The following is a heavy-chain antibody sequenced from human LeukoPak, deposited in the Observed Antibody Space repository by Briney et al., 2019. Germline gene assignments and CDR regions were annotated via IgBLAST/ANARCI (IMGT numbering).Heavy chain of an antibody. Sequence: GASVKVSCKASGYTFTSTGICWVRQAPGQGLEWMGWVSAYNGNTNYAQKFRGRVTMTIDTSTDTAYMELSSLRSEDTAVYYCATKLYYDSSGYDYWGQGTLVTVSS. J-gene: IGHJ4*02. V-gene: IGHV1-18*01. CDR1: GYTFTSTG. CDR3: ATKLYYDSSGYDY. CDR2: VSAYNGNT. D-gene: IGHD3-22*01.